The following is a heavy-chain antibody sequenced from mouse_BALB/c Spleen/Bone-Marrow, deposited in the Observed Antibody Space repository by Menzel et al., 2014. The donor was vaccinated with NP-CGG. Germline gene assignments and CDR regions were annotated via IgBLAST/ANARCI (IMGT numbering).Heavy chain of an antibody. CDR1: GYTFTSYY. CDR2: INPSNGGT. CDR3: TRREYYRYDRAMDY. V-gene: IGHV1S81*02. J-gene: IGHJ4*01. Sequence: VQLQQSGAELVKPGASVNLSCKASGYTFTSYYMYWVKQRPGQGLEWIGEINPSNGGTNFNEKFKSKATLTVDKSSSTAYMQLSSLTSEDSAVYYCTRREYYRYDRAMDYWGQGTSVTVSS. D-gene: IGHD2-14*01.